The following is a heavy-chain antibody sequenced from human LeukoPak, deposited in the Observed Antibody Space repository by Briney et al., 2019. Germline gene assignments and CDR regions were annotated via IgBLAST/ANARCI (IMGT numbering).Heavy chain of an antibody. CDR2: IYHSGST. CDR3: ARDPPLPVDP. J-gene: IGHJ5*02. Sequence: PSETLSLTCTVSGYSISSGYYWGWIRQPPGKGLEWIGSIYHSGSTYYNPSLKSRVTISVDTSKNQFSLKLSSVTAADTAVYYCARDPPLPVDPWGQGTLVTVSS. CDR1: GYSISSGYY. V-gene: IGHV4-38-2*02.